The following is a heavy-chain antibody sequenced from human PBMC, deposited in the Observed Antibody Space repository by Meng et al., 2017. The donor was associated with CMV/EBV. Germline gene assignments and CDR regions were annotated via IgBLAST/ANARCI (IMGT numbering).Heavy chain of an antibody. J-gene: IGHJ6*02. CDR2: ISAYNGNT. CDR3: ARDYYDSSGYFDYYYGMDV. V-gene: IGHV1-18*01. D-gene: IGHD3-22*01. CDR1: GYTFTSYD. Sequence: ASVKVSCKASGYTFTSYDISWVRQAPGQGLEWMGWISAYNGNTNYAQKLQGRVTMTTDTSTSTAYMELRSLRSDDTAVYYCARDYYDSSGYFDYYYGMDVWGQGTTVTVSS.